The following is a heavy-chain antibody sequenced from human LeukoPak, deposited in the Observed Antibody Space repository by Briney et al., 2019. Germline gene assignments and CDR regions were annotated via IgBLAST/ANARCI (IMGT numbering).Heavy chain of an antibody. CDR1: GFTFNNYE. CDR3: ARGGRDYYYYYMDV. D-gene: IGHD3-10*01. J-gene: IGHJ6*03. Sequence: PGGSLRLSCAASGFTFNNYEMYWVRQAPGKGLEQLSYISTTGSTVYYADSVKGRFTISRDNAKNSLHLQLNSLRADDTAVYYCARGGRDYYYYYMDVWGKGTTVTISS. V-gene: IGHV3-48*03. CDR2: ISTTGSTV.